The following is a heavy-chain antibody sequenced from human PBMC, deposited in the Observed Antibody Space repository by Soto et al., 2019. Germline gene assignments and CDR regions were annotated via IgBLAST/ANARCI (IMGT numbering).Heavy chain of an antibody. CDR3: AKGKSTGDIDWFDP. CDR2: LIGGHYGT. J-gene: IGHJ5*02. CDR1: GFTLQNYA. Sequence: LRLSCTASGFTLQNYAMAWVRQAPGKGLEWVSTLIGGHYGTAYSYSVKGRFTVSRDNSKNCLYLQMNSLGVEDTAMYFCAKGKSTGDIDWFDPWGQGSLVTV. D-gene: IGHD3-10*01. V-gene: IGHV3-23*01.